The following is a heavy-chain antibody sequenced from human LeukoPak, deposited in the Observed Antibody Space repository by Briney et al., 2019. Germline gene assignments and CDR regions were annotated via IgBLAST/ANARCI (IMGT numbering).Heavy chain of an antibody. V-gene: IGHV5-51*01. D-gene: IGHD6-6*01. CDR1: GYSFASYW. J-gene: IGHJ4*02. Sequence: GESLKVSCKGSGYSFASYWIGWVRQMPGKGLEWMGTIYPGDSDTRYSPSFQGQVTISADKSISTAYLQWSALKASDTAMYYCARRYSSSSNGDYWGQGTLVTVSS. CDR2: IYPGDSDT. CDR3: ARRYSSSSNGDY.